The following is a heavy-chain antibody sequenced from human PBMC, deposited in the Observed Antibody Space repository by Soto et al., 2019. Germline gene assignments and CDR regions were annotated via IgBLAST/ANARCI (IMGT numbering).Heavy chain of an antibody. D-gene: IGHD3-10*01. CDR1: GYTFTPNN. V-gene: IGHV1-3*01. Sequence: QVQLVQSGAEVKEPGASVRVSGKALGYTFTPNNIHCLRQAPGQGLEWMGWINAGNGNTRSSRKFQGRVIITRDTSATTAYLEVDSLRSEDTAIYYCARVAPSGGSVPRFDPWGQGTLLTVSS. CDR3: ARVAPSGGSVPRFDP. CDR2: INAGNGNT. J-gene: IGHJ5*02.